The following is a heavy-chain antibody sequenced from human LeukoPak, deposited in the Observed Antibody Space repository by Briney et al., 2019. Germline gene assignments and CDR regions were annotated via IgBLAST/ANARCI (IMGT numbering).Heavy chain of an antibody. Sequence: KPSETLSLTCTVSGGSITSYFWSRIRQPPGKGLEWIGYISYSGSTNYNPSLKSRVTISVDTSKKQFSLKLSSVTAADTAVYFCARDRSMTYYYYGMDVWGQGTTVTVSS. CDR3: ARDRSMTYYYYGMDV. J-gene: IGHJ6*02. CDR2: ISYSGST. V-gene: IGHV4-59*01. CDR1: GGSITSYF. D-gene: IGHD6-6*01.